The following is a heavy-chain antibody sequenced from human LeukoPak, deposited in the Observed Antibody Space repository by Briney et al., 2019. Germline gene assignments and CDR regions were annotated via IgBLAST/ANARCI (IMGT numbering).Heavy chain of an antibody. J-gene: IGHJ4*02. D-gene: IGHD2-2*01. Sequence: GGSLRLSCAASGFTFSSYWMSWVRQAPGKGLEWVANIKQDGSEKYYVDSVKGRFTISRDNSKNTLYLQMNSLRAEDTAVYYCASGGGYCSSTSCYVSDYWGQGTLVTVSS. V-gene: IGHV3-7*02. CDR3: ASGGGYCSSTSCYVSDY. CDR1: GFTFSSYW. CDR2: IKQDGSEK.